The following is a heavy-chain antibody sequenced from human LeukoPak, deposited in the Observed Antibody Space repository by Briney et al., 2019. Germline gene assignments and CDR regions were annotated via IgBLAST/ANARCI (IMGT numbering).Heavy chain of an antibody. V-gene: IGHV3-23*01. J-gene: IGHJ3*02. CDR2: ISGSGNST. Sequence: GGSLRLSCAASGLTFSGSAMSWVRQAPGKGLEWVSLISGSGNSTYYADSVKGRFTISRDNSKNTLYLQMNSLRAEDTAVYYCAREISRTGAFDIWGQGTMVTVSS. CDR3: AREISRTGAFDI. D-gene: IGHD3-3*02. CDR1: GLTFSGSA.